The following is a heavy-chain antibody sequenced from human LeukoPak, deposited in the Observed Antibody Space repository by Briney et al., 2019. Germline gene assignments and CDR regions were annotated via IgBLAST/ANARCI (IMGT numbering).Heavy chain of an antibody. V-gene: IGHV1-69*05. CDR1: GGTFNNSA. Sequence: SVKVSCKTSGGTFNNSATSWVRQAPGQGLEWLGGIMPLFGTAGYAQKFQGRVTITKDESTRTVYLELTSLTSDDTAVYYCARDVHGDYGSGWFNPWGQGTLVSVSS. CDR2: IMPLFGTA. J-gene: IGHJ5*02. D-gene: IGHD4-17*01. CDR3: ARDVHGDYGSGWFNP.